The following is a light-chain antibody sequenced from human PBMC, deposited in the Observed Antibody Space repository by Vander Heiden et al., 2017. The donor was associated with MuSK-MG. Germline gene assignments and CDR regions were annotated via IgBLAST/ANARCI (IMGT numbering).Light chain of an antibody. J-gene: IGLJ3*02. Sequence: QSALTQPAYGSGSHGQSLTISCTGTSGDVGDLNSVSWYQQHPGNVPKLIIHDVSCRPSGVSDRFSGSKSGNTASLTISGLQADDDADYYCPSYRRTNTWVFGGGTKLTVL. CDR3: PSYRRTNTWV. V-gene: IGLV2-14*03. CDR1: SGDVGDLNS. CDR2: DVS.